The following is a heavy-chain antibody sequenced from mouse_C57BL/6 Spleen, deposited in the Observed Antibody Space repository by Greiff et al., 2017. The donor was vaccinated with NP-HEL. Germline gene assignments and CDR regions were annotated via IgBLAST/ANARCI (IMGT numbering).Heavy chain of an antibody. CDR2: ISYSGST. CDR1: GYSITSGYD. CDR3: ARGDDSWFAY. D-gene: IGHD2-12*01. Sequence: DVKLQESGPGMVKPSQSLSLTCTVTGYSITSGYDWHWIRHFPGNKLEWMGYISYSGSTNYNPSLKSRISITHDTSKNHFFLKLNSVTTEDTATYYCARGDDSWFAYWGQGTLVTVSA. V-gene: IGHV3-1*01. J-gene: IGHJ3*01.